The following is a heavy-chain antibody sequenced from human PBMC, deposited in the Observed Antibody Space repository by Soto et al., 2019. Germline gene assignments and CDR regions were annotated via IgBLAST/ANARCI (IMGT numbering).Heavy chain of an antibody. CDR2: IYYSGST. J-gene: IGHJ5*02. V-gene: IGHV4-59*08. D-gene: IGHD2-15*01. CDR3: ARALHGATYFDP. CDR1: GGSISSYY. Sequence: SEPLSLPCTVSGGSISSYYWSWIRQPPGKGLEWIGYIYYSGSTNYNPSLKSRVTISVDTSKNQFSLKLSSVTAADTAVYYCARALHGATYFDPWGQGTLVTISS.